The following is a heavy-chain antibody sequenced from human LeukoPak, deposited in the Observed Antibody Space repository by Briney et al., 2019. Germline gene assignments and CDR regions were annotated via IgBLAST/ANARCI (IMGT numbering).Heavy chain of an antibody. J-gene: IGHJ4*02. Sequence: SETLSLTCAVYGGSFSGYYWSWIRQPPGKGLEWIGEINHSGSTNFNPSLKSRVTISVDTSKNQFSLKLSSVTAADTAVYYCARAINYSSSSGVDYWGQGTLVTVSS. V-gene: IGHV4-34*01. CDR1: GGSFSGYY. CDR2: INHSGST. CDR3: ARAINYSSSSGVDY. D-gene: IGHD6-6*01.